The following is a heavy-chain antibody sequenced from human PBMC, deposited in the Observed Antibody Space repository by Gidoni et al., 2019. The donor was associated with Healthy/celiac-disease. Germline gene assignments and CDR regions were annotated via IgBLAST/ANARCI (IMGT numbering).Heavy chain of an antibody. Sequence: EVQLVESGGGLVQPGGSLRLSCAASGFTVSSNYMSWVRQAPGKGLEWVSVIYRGGSTYYADSVKGRFTISRDNSKNTLYLQMNSLRAEDTAVYYCARDPEYYYDSSGYHLGYFQHWGQGTLVTVSS. D-gene: IGHD3-22*01. J-gene: IGHJ1*01. CDR1: GFTVSSNY. CDR2: IYRGGST. V-gene: IGHV3-66*02. CDR3: ARDPEYYYDSSGYHLGYFQH.